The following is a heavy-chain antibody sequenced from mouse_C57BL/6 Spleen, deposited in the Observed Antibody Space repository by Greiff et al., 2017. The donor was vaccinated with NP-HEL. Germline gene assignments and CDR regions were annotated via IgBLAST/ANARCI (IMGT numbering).Heavy chain of an antibody. Sequence: QVQLQQSGAELARPGASVKLSCKASGYTFTSYGISWVKQRTGQGLEWIGEIYPRSGNTYYNEKFKGKATLTADKSSSTAYMELRSLTSEDSAVYFCARHYSNYWYFDVWGTGTTVTVSS. V-gene: IGHV1-81*01. CDR3: ARHYSNYWYFDV. CDR2: IYPRSGNT. D-gene: IGHD2-5*01. CDR1: GYTFTSYG. J-gene: IGHJ1*03.